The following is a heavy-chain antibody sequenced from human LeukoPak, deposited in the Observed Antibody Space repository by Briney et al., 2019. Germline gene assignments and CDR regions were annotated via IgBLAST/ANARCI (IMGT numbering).Heavy chain of an antibody. CDR2: MNPNSGNT. D-gene: IGHD3-22*01. CDR1: GYTFTSYD. Sequence: ASVKVSCKASGYTFTSYDINWVRQATGQGLEWMGWMNPNSGNTGYAQKFQGRVTMTRNTSISTAYMELSSLRSEDTAVYYCARGDPYYYASSAHTQSGYWGQGTLVTVSS. V-gene: IGHV1-8*01. J-gene: IGHJ4*02. CDR3: ARGDPYYYASSAHTQSGY.